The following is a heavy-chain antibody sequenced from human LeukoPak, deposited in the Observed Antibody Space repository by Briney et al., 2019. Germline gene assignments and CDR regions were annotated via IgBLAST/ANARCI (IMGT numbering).Heavy chain of an antibody. Sequence: ASVKVSCKASGYTFTGYYMHWVRQAPVQGLEWMGWINPNSGGTNYAQKSQGRVTMTRDTSISTAYMELSRLRSDDTAVYYCARVHYDILTGYYIRFDPWGQGTLVTVSS. D-gene: IGHD3-9*01. CDR1: GYTFTGYY. V-gene: IGHV1-2*02. CDR2: INPNSGGT. J-gene: IGHJ5*02. CDR3: ARVHYDILTGYYIRFDP.